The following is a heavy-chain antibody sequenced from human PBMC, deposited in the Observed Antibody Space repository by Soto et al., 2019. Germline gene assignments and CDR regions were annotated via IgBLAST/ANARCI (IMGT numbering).Heavy chain of an antibody. CDR2: ISGSGGST. J-gene: IGHJ6*02. CDR3: AKDNFIVVVVAAWGMDV. D-gene: IGHD2-15*01. Sequence: GGSLRLSCAASGFNLSNYAMNWVRQAPGKGLEWVSTISGSGGSTYYADSVKGRFTLSRDTSKNTLYLQMNSLRAEDTAIYYCAKDNFIVVVVAAWGMDVWGQGTTVTVSS. CDR1: GFNLSNYA. V-gene: IGHV3-23*01.